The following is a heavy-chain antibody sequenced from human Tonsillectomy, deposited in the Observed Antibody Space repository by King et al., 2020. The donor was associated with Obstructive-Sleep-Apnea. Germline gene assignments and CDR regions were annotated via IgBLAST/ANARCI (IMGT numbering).Heavy chain of an antibody. V-gene: IGHV3-9*01. J-gene: IGHJ4*02. D-gene: IGHD3-22*01. Sequence: EVKLVESGGGLVQPGRSLRLSCAASGFTFDDYAMHWVRQAPGKGLEWVSGISWNSGSIGYADSVKGRFTISRDNAKNSLYLQMNSLRAEDTALYYCAKDIGHYYDSSGFFDYWGQGTLVTVSS. CDR2: ISWNSGSI. CDR1: GFTFDDYA. CDR3: AKDIGHYYDSSGFFDY.